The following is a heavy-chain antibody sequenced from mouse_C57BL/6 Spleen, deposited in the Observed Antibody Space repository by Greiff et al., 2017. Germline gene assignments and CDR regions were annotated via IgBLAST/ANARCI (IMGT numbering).Heavy chain of an antibody. Sequence: EVKVVESGGGLVQPGGSLSLSCAASGFTFTDYYMSWVRQPPGKALEWLGFIRNKANGYTTEYNASVKGRFTISRDNYQSILYLQMNALRAEDSATYYCARCWGWLQYAMDYWGQGTSLTVSS. CDR1: GFTFTDYY. D-gene: IGHD2-3*01. CDR2: IRNKANGYTT. V-gene: IGHV7-3*01. CDR3: ARCWGWLQYAMDY. J-gene: IGHJ4*01.